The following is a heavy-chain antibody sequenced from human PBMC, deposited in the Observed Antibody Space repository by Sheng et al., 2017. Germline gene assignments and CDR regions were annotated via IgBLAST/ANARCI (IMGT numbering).Heavy chain of an antibody. J-gene: IGHJ4*02. V-gene: IGHV3-11*04. Sequence: QVQLVESGGGLVKPGGSLRVSCAASGFTFSDFYMSWIRQAPGKGLEWVSYISSSSSGSTIYYADSVKGRFTISRDNAKNSLFLQMNSLRVEDTAVYYCARRGYCSGGICSTAFDYWGQGTLVTVSS. CDR2: ISSSSSGSTI. D-gene: IGHD2-15*01. CDR1: GFTFSDFY. CDR3: ARRGYCSGGICSTAFDY.